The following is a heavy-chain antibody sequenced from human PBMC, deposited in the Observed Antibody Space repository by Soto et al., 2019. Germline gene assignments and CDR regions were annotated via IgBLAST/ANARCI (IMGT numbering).Heavy chain of an antibody. J-gene: IGHJ1*01. Sequence: GGSLRLSCAASGFTFSSYGMHWVRQAPGKGLEGVAVISYDGSNKYYADSVKGRFTISRDNSKNTLYLQMNSLRAEDTAVYYCAKVRVGSSGYLQHWGQGTLVTVSS. D-gene: IGHD3-22*01. CDR1: GFTFSSYG. CDR2: ISYDGSNK. CDR3: AKVRVGSSGYLQH. V-gene: IGHV3-30*18.